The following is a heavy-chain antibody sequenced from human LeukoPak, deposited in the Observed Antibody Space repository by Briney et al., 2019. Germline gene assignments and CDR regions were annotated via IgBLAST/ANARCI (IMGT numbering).Heavy chain of an antibody. CDR1: GGSISSYY. D-gene: IGHD1-7*01. CDR2: IYTSGST. CDR3: ARGYNWNYAWFDP. J-gene: IGHJ5*02. Sequence: SETLSLTCTVSGGSISSYYWSWIRQPAGKGLEWIGRIYTSGSTNYNPCLKSRVTISVDKSKNQFSLKLSSVTAADTAVYYCARGYNWNYAWFDPWGQGTLVTVSS. V-gene: IGHV4-4*07.